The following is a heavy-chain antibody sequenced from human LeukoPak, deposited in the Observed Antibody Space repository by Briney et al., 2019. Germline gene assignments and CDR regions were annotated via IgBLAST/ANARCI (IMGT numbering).Heavy chain of an antibody. V-gene: IGHV3-11*04. CDR3: ARGEYSSSFGMDV. J-gene: IGHJ6*02. Sequence: GGSLRLSCAASGFTFSDYYMSWIRQAPGKGLEWVSYISSSGSTIYYADSVKGRFTISRDNSKNTLYLQMNSLRAEDTAVYYCARGEYSSSFGMDVWGQGTTVTVSS. CDR2: ISSSGSTI. D-gene: IGHD6-6*01. CDR1: GFTFSDYY.